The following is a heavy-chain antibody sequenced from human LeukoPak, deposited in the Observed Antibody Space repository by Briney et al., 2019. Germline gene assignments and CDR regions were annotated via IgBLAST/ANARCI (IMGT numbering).Heavy chain of an antibody. J-gene: IGHJ4*02. CDR3: AKDVGIAVAGTGNFDY. V-gene: IGHV3-43*01. Sequence: GGSLRLSCAASGFNFDDYTMHWVRQAPGKGLECVSLISWDGGSTYYADSVKGRFTISRDNSKNSLYLQMNSLRTEDTALYYCAKDVGIAVAGTGNFDYWGQGTLVTVSS. D-gene: IGHD6-19*01. CDR2: ISWDGGST. CDR1: GFNFDDYT.